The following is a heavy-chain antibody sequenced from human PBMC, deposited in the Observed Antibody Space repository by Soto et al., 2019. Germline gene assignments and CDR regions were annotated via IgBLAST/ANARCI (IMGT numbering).Heavy chain of an antibody. D-gene: IGHD5-12*01. Sequence: PSETLSLTCTVSGGSISSGDYYWSWIRQPPGKGLEWIGYIYYSGSTYYNPSLKSRVTVSVDTSKNQFSLKLSSVTAADTAVYYCARYIAQGGFEPWGQGTLVTVSS. J-gene: IGHJ5*02. CDR2: IYYSGST. CDR3: ARYIAQGGFEP. V-gene: IGHV4-30-4*01. CDR1: GGSISSGDYY.